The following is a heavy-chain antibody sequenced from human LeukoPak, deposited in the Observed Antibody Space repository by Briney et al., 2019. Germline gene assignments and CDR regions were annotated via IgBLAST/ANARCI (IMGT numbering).Heavy chain of an antibody. D-gene: IGHD3-10*01. CDR3: AKDYAEDTMVRGVMGGY. J-gene: IGHJ4*02. CDR2: ISETGAGT. V-gene: IGHV3-23*01. Sequence: LGGSLRLSCAASGFTFSTYALSWVRQAPGKGLEWVSAISETGAGTYYADSVKGRFTISRDNSKGTLYLQMNSLRAEDTAVYYCAKDYAEDTMVRGVMGGYWGQGTLVTVSS. CDR1: GFTFSTYA.